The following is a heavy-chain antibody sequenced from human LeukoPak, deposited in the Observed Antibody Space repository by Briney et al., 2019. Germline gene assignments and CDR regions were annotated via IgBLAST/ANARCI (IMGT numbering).Heavy chain of an antibody. V-gene: IGHV4-39*01. CDR2: IYYSGST. Sequence: SETLSLTCTVSGGSISSSSYYWGWIRQPPXKGLEWIGSIYYSGSTYYNPSLKSRVTISVDTSKNQFSLKLSSVTAADTAVYYCAGSREIAAAGNGIWGQGTLVTVSS. CDR1: GGSISSSSYY. J-gene: IGHJ4*02. CDR3: AGSREIAAAGNGI. D-gene: IGHD6-13*01.